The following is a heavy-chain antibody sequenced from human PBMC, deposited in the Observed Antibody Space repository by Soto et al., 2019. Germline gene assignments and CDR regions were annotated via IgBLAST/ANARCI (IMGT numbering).Heavy chain of an antibody. CDR1: GYSFTSFW. CDR2: ILPGDSDT. V-gene: IGHV5-51*01. J-gene: IGHJ5*02. D-gene: IGHD3-22*01. Sequence: PXESLKISCKGSGYSFTSFWIAWVRQMPGKGLEWMGIILPGDSDTTYNPSLQGQVTISVDNSISTAYLQWSSLKAPDTAMYYCARIYDSSGYSPYWLDPWGQGTLVTVSS. CDR3: ARIYDSSGYSPYWLDP.